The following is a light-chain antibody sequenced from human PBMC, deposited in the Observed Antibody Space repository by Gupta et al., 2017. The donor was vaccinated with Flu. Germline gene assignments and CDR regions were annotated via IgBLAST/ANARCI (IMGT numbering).Light chain of an antibody. V-gene: IGKV3-11*01. CDR2: DAS. CDR1: QSVSSY. CDR3: QQRSNWGGA. J-gene: IGKJ3*01. Sequence: EIVLTQSPATLSLSPGERATLSCRASQSVSSYLAWYQQKPGQAPRLLIYDASNRATGIPARFSGSGSGTDFTLTISSLEPEDFAVYYCQQRSNWGGAFGHGTKVDIK.